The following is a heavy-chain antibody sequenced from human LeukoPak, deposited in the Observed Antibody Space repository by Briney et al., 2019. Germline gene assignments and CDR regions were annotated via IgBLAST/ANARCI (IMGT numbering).Heavy chain of an antibody. J-gene: IGHJ3*02. CDR2: IYDSGST. CDR3: ARAGCSGGSCYESRGAFDI. CDR1: GGSINSYY. D-gene: IGHD2-15*01. Sequence: SETLSLTCTVSGGSINSYYWSWIRQPPGKGLEWIGYIYDSGSTNYNPSLKSRVTISVDTSKNQFSLKLSSVTAADTAVYYCARAGCSGGSCYESRGAFDIWGQGTMVTVSS. V-gene: IGHV4-59*12.